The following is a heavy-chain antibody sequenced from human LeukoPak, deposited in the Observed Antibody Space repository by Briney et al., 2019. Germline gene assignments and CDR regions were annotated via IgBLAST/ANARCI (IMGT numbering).Heavy chain of an antibody. Sequence: GGSLRLSCAASGFTFSDYYMSWIRQAPGKGLEWVSYISSSGSTIYYADSVKGRFTISRDDAKNSLYLQMNSLRAEDTAVYYCAKFGDSSGYYYFDYWGQGTLVTVSS. D-gene: IGHD3-22*01. CDR3: AKFGDSSGYYYFDY. CDR2: ISSSGSTI. V-gene: IGHV3-11*01. J-gene: IGHJ4*02. CDR1: GFTFSDYY.